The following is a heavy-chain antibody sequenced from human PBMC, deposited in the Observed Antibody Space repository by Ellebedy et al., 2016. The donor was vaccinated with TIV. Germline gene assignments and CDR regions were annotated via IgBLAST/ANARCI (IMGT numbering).Heavy chain of an antibody. J-gene: IGHJ4*02. Sequence: GGSLRLSXAASGFTFSSYWMSWVRQAPGKGLEWVANIKQDGSEKYYVDSVKGRFTISRDNAKNSLYLQMNSLRAEDTAVYYCARDSLYCSGGSCFPTFDYWGQGTLVTVSS. CDR2: IKQDGSEK. CDR1: GFTFSSYW. CDR3: ARDSLYCSGGSCFPTFDY. V-gene: IGHV3-7*01. D-gene: IGHD2-15*01.